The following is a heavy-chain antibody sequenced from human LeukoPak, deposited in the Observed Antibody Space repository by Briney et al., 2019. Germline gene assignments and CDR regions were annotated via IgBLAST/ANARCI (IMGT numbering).Heavy chain of an antibody. Sequence: GGSLRLSCAASGLAFSNYGMNWVRQAPGKGLEWVSVISDSGRTTYYADSVKGRFTISRDNSENTLYLQMNSLRAEDTAVYCCAKGSSSRGRFDYWGQGTLVTVSS. V-gene: IGHV3-23*01. J-gene: IGHJ4*02. D-gene: IGHD6-13*01. CDR3: AKGSSSRGRFDY. CDR1: GLAFSNYG. CDR2: ISDSGRTT.